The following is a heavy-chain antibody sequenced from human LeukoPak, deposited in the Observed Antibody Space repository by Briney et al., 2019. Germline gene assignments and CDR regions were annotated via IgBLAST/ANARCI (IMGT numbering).Heavy chain of an antibody. V-gene: IGHV4-34*01. J-gene: IGHJ4*02. CDR2: INHSGST. Sequence: SETLSLTCAVYGGSFSGYYWSWIRQPPGKGLEWIGEINHSGSTNYNPSLKSRVTISVDTSKNQFSLKLSSVTAADTVVYYCARFLGAHRAVDYWGQGTLVTVSS. CDR1: GGSFSGYY. D-gene: IGHD1-26*01. CDR3: ARFLGAHRAVDY.